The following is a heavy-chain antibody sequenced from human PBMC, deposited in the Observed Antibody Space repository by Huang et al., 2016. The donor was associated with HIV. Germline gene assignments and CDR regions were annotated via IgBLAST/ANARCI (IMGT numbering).Heavy chain of an antibody. V-gene: IGHV1-69*01. J-gene: IGHJ5*02. CDR1: GGTFSSCG. D-gene: IGHD6-13*01. Sequence: QVQLVQSGAEVKKPGSSVKVSCRASGGTFSSCGISWVRQAPGQGLEGMGVIIPIFGTPNYAQKFQGRVTSTADESTSTAYMELSSLRSEDTAVYYCARWEAAADNNWFDPWGQGTLVTVSS. CDR3: ARWEAAADNNWFDP. CDR2: IIPIFGTP.